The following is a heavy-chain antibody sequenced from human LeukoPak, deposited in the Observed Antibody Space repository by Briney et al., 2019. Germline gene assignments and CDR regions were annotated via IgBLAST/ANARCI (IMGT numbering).Heavy chain of an antibody. CDR1: GFTFSSYS. Sequence: PGGSLRLSCAASGFTFSSYSMNWVRQAPGKGLEWVSYISNSGTTIYYADSVKGRFTISRDNAKNSLYLQMNSLRAEDTAVYYCASGGFYCSSTSCPSARDYFDYWGQGTLVTVSS. CDR3: ASGGFYCSSTSCPSARDYFDY. D-gene: IGHD2-2*01. J-gene: IGHJ4*02. CDR2: ISNSGTTI. V-gene: IGHV3-48*01.